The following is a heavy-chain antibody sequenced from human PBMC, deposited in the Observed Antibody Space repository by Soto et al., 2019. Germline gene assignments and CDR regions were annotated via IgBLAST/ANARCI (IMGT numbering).Heavy chain of an antibody. V-gene: IGHV3-23*01. J-gene: IGHJ4*02. CDR3: AKSLYFGDYVKNFDS. Sequence: PGGSVRLSCAASGFTFSSYGMSWVRQAPGKGLEWVSAIGGSGGNTYYADSVEGRFTISRDNSKNTLYLQMNSLRAEDTAVYYCAKSLYFGDYVKNFDSWGQGTLVTVSS. CDR1: GFTFSSYG. D-gene: IGHD4-17*01. CDR2: IGGSGGNT.